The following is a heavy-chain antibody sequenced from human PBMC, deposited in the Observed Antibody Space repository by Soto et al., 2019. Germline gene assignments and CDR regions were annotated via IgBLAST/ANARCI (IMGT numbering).Heavy chain of an antibody. V-gene: IGHV1-46*01. CDR3: VRGYCTTSPCSGDFQF. CDR2: IHPSGDT. J-gene: IGHJ1*01. D-gene: IGHD2-15*01. Sequence: XSVKVACTASGYKLTTYFIHWVRQAPGQGLEWMGMIHPSGDTGYAQKFRGGVTMTIDTSTTTAYMELRNLTSEDTAVYFSVRGYCTTSPCSGDFQFWGQGTLVTVSS. CDR1: GYKLTTYF.